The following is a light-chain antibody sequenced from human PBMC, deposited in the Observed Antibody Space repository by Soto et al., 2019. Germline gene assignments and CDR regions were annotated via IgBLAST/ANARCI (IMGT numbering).Light chain of an antibody. Sequence: DIQMTQSPSSLSASVGDRVTITCRASQGISNYLAWYQQKPGKVPKLLIYAASTLQSGVPSRFSGSGFATDFTLTTSTLQPEDVATYYCKKYNSAPRTFGQGTKVEIK. CDR3: KKYNSAPRT. J-gene: IGKJ1*01. CDR2: AAS. V-gene: IGKV1-27*01. CDR1: QGISNY.